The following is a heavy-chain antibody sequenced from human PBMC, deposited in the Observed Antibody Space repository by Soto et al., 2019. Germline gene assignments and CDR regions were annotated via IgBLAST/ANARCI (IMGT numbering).Heavy chain of an antibody. CDR3: AKDYNTIFGVVRVDYMDV. J-gene: IGHJ6*03. V-gene: IGHV3-23*01. D-gene: IGHD3-3*01. Sequence: PGGSLRLSCAASGFTFSSYAMSWVRQAPGKGLEWVSAISGSGGSTYYADSVKGRFTISRDNSKNTLYLQMNSLRAEDTAVYYCAKDYNTIFGVVRVDYMDVWAKGTTVTVSS. CDR1: GFTFSSYA. CDR2: ISGSGGST.